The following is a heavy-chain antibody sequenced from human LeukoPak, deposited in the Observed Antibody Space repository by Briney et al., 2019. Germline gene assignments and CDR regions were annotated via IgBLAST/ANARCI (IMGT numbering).Heavy chain of an antibody. Sequence: GGSLRLSCAASGFTFSSYSMNWARQAPGKGLEWVSCISSSSSYIYYADSVKGRFTISRDNAKNSLYLQMNSLRAEDTAVYYCARAHNWKYGSFDFWGQGTLVTVSS. CDR1: GFTFSSYS. CDR2: ISSSSSYI. J-gene: IGHJ4*02. CDR3: ARAHNWKYGSFDF. V-gene: IGHV3-21*01. D-gene: IGHD1-7*01.